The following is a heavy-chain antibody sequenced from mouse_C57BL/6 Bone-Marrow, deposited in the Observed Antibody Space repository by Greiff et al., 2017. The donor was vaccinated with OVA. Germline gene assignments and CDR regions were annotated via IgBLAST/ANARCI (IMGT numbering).Heavy chain of an antibody. CDR1: GFTFSDYY. J-gene: IGHJ2*01. CDR3: ARHKLDY. D-gene: IGHD4-1*01. V-gene: IGHV5-12*01. CDR2: ISNGGGST. Sequence: EVMLVESGGGLVQPGGSLKLSCAASGFTFSDYYMYWVRQTPEKRLEWVAYISNGGGSTYYPDTVKGRFTISRDNAKNTLYLQMSRLKSEDTAMYYCARHKLDYWGQGTTLTVSS.